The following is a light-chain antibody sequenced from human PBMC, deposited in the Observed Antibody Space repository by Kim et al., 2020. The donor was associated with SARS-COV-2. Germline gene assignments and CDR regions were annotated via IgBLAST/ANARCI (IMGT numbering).Light chain of an antibody. CDR2: YFSDSDK. V-gene: IGLV5-37*01. Sequence: LTCTWPSGINFGSHNVYWFQQKPGSPPRYLLYYFSDSDKGQGSGVPSRFSGSKDASANTGILLISGLQSEDEADYYCMIWPRNAVLFGGGTQLTVL. CDR3: MIWPRNAVL. J-gene: IGLJ2*01. CDR1: SGINFGSHN.